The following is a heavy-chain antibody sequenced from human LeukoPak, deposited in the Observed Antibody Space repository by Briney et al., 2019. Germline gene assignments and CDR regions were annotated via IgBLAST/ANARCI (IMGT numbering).Heavy chain of an antibody. CDR1: VGSVNSSSW. CDR3: AKLLSGYCSRTSCLNWFDP. V-gene: IGHV4-4*02. Sequence: SETLSLTCAVSVGSVNSSSWWSWVRQPPGKGLEWIGQIYQSGSTNYNTSLKSRVTISVDTYKNQFSLRLSSVTAADTAVYYCAKLLSGYCSRTSCLNWFDPWGQGTLVTVSS. CDR2: IYQSGST. J-gene: IGHJ5*02. D-gene: IGHD2-2*01.